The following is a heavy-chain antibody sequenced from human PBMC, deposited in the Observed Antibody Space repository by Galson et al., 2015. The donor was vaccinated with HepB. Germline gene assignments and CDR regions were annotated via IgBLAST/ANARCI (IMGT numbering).Heavy chain of an antibody. CDR1: GFTFSSYS. D-gene: IGHD6-13*01. CDR3: AREIAAAGTGGEYYYYYGMDV. Sequence: SLRLSCAASGFTFSSYSMNWVRQAPGKGLEWVSSISSSSSYIYYADSVKGRFTISRDNAKNSLYLQMNSLRAEDTAVYYCAREIAAAGTGGEYYYYYGMDVWGQGTTVTVSS. CDR2: ISSSSSYI. J-gene: IGHJ6*02. V-gene: IGHV3-21*01.